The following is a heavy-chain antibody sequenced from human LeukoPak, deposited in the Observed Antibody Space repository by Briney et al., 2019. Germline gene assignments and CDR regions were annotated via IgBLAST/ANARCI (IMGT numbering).Heavy chain of an antibody. CDR2: IYYSGST. Sequence: PSETLSLTCTVSGGSISSSSYYWGWLRQPPGTGLEWNESIYYSGSTYYNLSLKSRVTISVDTAKNQFSLKLSSVTAADTAVYYCARVVAALPAWFDPWGQGTLVTVSS. J-gene: IGHJ5*02. V-gene: IGHV4-39*01. D-gene: IGHD6-6*01. CDR1: GGSISSSSYY. CDR3: ARVVAALPAWFDP.